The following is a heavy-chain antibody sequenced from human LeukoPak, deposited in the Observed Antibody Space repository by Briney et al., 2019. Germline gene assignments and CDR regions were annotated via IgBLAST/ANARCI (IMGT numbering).Heavy chain of an antibody. CDR1: GGSISSSNW. CDR2: IYHSGST. J-gene: IGHJ3*02. Sequence: PSETLSLTCAVSGGSISSSNWWSWVRQPPGKGLEWIGEIYHSGSTNYNPSLKSRVTISVDKSKNQFSLKLSSVTAADTAVYYCARVQLVWSNGAFDIWGQGTMVTVSS. D-gene: IGHD1-1*01. V-gene: IGHV4-4*02. CDR3: ARVQLVWSNGAFDI.